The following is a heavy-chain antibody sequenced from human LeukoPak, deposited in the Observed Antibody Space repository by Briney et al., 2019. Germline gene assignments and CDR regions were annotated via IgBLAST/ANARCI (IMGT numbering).Heavy chain of an antibody. D-gene: IGHD3-22*01. CDR3: ARNSNYYDSSGYSYYFDY. Sequence: PSETLSLTCTVSGGSISNYYWSWIRQPPGKGLEWIGYIYYSGSTNYNPSLKSRVTISVDTSKNQFSLKLSSVTAADTAVYYCARNSNYYDSSGYSYYFDYWGQGTLVTVSS. CDR1: GGSISNYY. V-gene: IGHV4-59*01. CDR2: IYYSGST. J-gene: IGHJ4*02.